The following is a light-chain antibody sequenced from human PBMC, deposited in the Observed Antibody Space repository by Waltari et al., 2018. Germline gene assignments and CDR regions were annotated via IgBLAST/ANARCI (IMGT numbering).Light chain of an antibody. J-gene: IGKJ2*01. V-gene: IGKV3-20*01. CDR2: GGS. Sequence: EIVLTQSPGTLSLSPGEGASLSCRASQTISNNYLAWYQQKVDQAPRLIIWGGSNRDADTPDRFRGSGSGTDFTLTITRLEPEDFAVYFCQQYGGSGVFGQGTKLEI. CDR3: QQYGGSGV. CDR1: QTISNNY.